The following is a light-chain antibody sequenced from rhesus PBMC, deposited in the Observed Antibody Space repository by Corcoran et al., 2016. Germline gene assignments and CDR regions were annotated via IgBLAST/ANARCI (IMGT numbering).Light chain of an antibody. V-gene: IGKV3S9*01. CDR3: QKYNDWPPT. J-gene: IGKJ4*01. CDR1: QSVGSS. Sequence: ETVMMQSPATLSLSPGERATLSCRASQSVGSSLAWYQQKPGQAPRLLIYYASSRATGIPDRVSGSGSGTEFTLTISSLEPEDVGVYYCQKYNDWPPTFGGGTKVEIK. CDR2: YAS.